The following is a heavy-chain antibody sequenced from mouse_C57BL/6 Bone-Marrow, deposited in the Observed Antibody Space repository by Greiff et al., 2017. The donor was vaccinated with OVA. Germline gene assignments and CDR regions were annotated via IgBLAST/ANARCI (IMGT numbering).Heavy chain of an antibody. Sequence: VQLQQSGAELVRPGASVTLSCKASGYTFTDYEMHWVKQTPVHGLEWIGAIDPDTGGTDYNQKFKGKAILTADKSSSTAYMELRSLTSEDSAVYYCTRGYSNYYAMYYWGQGTSVTVSS. CDR3: TRGYSNYYAMYY. V-gene: IGHV1-15*01. J-gene: IGHJ4*01. D-gene: IGHD2-5*01. CDR1: GYTFTDYE. CDR2: IDPDTGGT.